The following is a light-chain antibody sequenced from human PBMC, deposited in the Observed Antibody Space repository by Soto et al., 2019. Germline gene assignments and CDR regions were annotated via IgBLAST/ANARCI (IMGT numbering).Light chain of an antibody. J-gene: IGKJ1*01. Sequence: EIGMTQSPATLSVSPGERATLSCGASQSVSSNLAWYQQKPGQAPRLLIYGASTRATGIPARFSGSGSGTEFTLTISSLQSEDFAVYYCQQYINRPLTFGQGTKVEIK. CDR3: QQYINRPLT. CDR2: GAS. CDR1: QSVSSN. V-gene: IGKV3-15*01.